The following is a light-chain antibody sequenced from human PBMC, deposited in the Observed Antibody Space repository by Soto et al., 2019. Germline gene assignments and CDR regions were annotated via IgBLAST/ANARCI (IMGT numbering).Light chain of an antibody. CDR2: VVS. Sequence: QSVLTQPASVSGSPGQSITISCTGTSSDVGSYNLVSWYQQHPGKAPKLMIYVVSKRPSGVSNRFSGSKSGNTASLTISGLQAEDEADYYCCSYAGSSTLYVLGTGTKVTV. CDR1: SSDVGSYNL. J-gene: IGLJ1*01. V-gene: IGLV2-23*02. CDR3: CSYAGSSTLYV.